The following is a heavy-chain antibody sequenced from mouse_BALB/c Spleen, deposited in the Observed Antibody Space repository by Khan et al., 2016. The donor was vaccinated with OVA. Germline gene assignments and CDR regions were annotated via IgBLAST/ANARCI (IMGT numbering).Heavy chain of an antibody. V-gene: IGHV3-8*02. CDR2: ISYSDST. J-gene: IGHJ2*01. Sequence: EVQLVESGPSLVKPSQTLSLTCSVTGDSITSGYWNWIRRFPGNKLEYMGYISYSDSTFYNPSLKRRISITRDTSKNQYYLQLNSVTTEDTATYYCARWNYRYDGYFDYWGQGTTLTVSS. CDR3: ARWNYRYDGYFDY. D-gene: IGHD2-14*01. CDR1: GDSITSGY.